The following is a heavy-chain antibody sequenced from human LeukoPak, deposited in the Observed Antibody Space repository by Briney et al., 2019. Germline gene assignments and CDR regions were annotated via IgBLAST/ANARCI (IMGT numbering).Heavy chain of an antibody. D-gene: IGHD3-3*01. V-gene: IGHV3-30-3*01. CDR1: GFTFNTYA. Sequence: GGSLRLSCAASGFTFNTYAMHWVRQAPGKGLEWVAVISYDGSNKYYADSVKGRFTISRDNSKNTLFLQMNSLRAEDTAVYYCARGGSYYDFWSAFDYWGQGTLATVSS. J-gene: IGHJ4*02. CDR2: ISYDGSNK. CDR3: ARGGSYYDFWSAFDY.